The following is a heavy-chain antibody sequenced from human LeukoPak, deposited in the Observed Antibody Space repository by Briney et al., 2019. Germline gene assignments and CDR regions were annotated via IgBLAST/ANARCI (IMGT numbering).Heavy chain of an antibody. CDR3: ARRSSGYDYFDIDY. J-gene: IGHJ4*02. CDR2: IYSGGST. V-gene: IGHV3-53*01. D-gene: IGHD5-12*01. CDR1: GFTVSSNY. Sequence: PGGSLRLSCAASGFTVSSNYMSWVRQAPGKGLEWVSVIYSGGSTYYADSVKGRFTISRDNSKNTLYLQMNSLRVEDTAVYYCARRSSGYDYFDIDYWGQGTLVTVSS.